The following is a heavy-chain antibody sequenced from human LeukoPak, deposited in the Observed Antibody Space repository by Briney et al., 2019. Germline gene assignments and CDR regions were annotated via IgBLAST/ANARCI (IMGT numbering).Heavy chain of an antibody. J-gene: IGHJ6*03. Sequence: GGSLRLSCAASGFTFSSYGMSWVRQAPGKGLEWVSAISGSGGSTYYADSVKGRFTISRDNSKNTLYLQMNSLRAEDTAVYYCARAVYSSSWPYYYYYMDVWGKGTTVTVSS. D-gene: IGHD6-13*01. V-gene: IGHV3-23*01. CDR2: ISGSGGST. CDR1: GFTFSSYG. CDR3: ARAVYSSSWPYYYYYMDV.